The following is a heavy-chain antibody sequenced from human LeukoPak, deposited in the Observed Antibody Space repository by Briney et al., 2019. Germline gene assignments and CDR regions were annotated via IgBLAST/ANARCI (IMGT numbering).Heavy chain of an antibody. V-gene: IGHV3-30*18. CDR3: AKDRYSSGWYVDY. D-gene: IGHD6-19*01. J-gene: IGHJ4*02. Sequence: GGSLRLSCAASGFTFSSYGMHWVRQAPGKGLEWVAVISYDGSNKYYADSVKGRFTISRDNPKNTLYLQMNSLRAEDTAVYYCAKDRYSSGWYVDYWGQGTLVTVSS. CDR2: ISYDGSNK. CDR1: GFTFSSYG.